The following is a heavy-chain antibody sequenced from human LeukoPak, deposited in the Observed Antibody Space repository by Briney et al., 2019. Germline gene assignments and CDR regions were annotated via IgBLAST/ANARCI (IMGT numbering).Heavy chain of an antibody. D-gene: IGHD4-17*01. CDR3: AKDIGSTVTTFFDY. Sequence: GGSLRLSCAASGFTFSSYGMHWVRQAPGKGLEWVAFIRYDGSNKYYADSVKGRFTISRDNSKNTLYLQMNSLRAEDTALYYCAKDIGSTVTTFFDYWGQGTLVTVSS. J-gene: IGHJ4*02. CDR1: GFTFSSYG. CDR2: IRYDGSNK. V-gene: IGHV3-30*02.